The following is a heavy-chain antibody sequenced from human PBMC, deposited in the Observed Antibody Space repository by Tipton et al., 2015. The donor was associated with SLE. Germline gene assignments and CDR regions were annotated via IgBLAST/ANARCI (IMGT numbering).Heavy chain of an antibody. CDR1: GYSISSGYY. Sequence: TLSLTCTVSGYSISSGYYWGWIRQPPGKGLEWIGSIYHSGSTYYNPSLKSRVTISVDTSKNQFSLKVTSVTAADTAVYYCARDPAYCTNGVCYDYWGQGTLVTVSS. CDR2: IYHSGST. CDR3: ARDPAYCTNGVCYDY. J-gene: IGHJ4*02. V-gene: IGHV4-38-2*02. D-gene: IGHD2-8*01.